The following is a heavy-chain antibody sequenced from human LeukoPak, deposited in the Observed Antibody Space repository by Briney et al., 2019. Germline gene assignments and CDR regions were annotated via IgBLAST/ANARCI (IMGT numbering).Heavy chain of an antibody. J-gene: IGHJ4*02. CDR1: GYSFTSYW. V-gene: IGHV5-51*01. CDR2: IYPGDSDT. Sequence: GESLKISCKGSGYSFTSYWIGWVRQMPGKGLEWMGIIYPGDSDTGYSPSFQGQVTISADKSISTAYLQWSSLKASDTAMYYCARLSYYYDSSGPADFWGQGTLVTVSS. CDR3: ARLSYYYDSSGPADF. D-gene: IGHD3-22*01.